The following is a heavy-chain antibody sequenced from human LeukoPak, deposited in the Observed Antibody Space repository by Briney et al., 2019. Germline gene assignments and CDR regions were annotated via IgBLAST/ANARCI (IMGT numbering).Heavy chain of an antibody. D-gene: IGHD6-13*01. CDR1: GFTFSNAW. J-gene: IGHJ5*02. V-gene: IGHV3-15*01. CDR3: TTDQLAAAGTDWFDP. Sequence: GGSLRLSCAASGFTFSNAWMSWVRQAPGKGLEWVGRIKSKTDGGSTDYAAPVKGRFTISRDDSKNTLYLQMNSLKTEDTAVYYCTTDQLAAAGTDWFDPWGQGTLVTVSS. CDR2: IKSKTDGGST.